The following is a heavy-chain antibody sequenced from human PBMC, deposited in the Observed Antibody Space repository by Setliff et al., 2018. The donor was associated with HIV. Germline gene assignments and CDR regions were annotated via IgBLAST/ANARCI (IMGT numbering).Heavy chain of an antibody. J-gene: IGHJ3*02. CDR1: GGSISGYY. Sequence: SETLSLTCSVSGGSISGYYWNWVRQPPGKGLEWLGYVYSSGTTDYNPALKGRVTISLDTSKSQFSLNLSSVTAADTAVYYCARPRLRGSGAFDIWGQGTMVTVSS. D-gene: IGHD2-21*01. CDR3: ARPRLRGSGAFDI. V-gene: IGHV4-59*01. CDR2: VYSSGTT.